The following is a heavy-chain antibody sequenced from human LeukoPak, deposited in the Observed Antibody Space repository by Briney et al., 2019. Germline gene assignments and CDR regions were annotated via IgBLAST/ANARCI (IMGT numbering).Heavy chain of an antibody. CDR2: IRYDGSNK. J-gene: IGHJ6*04. CDR3: AKPAVGTMGMDV. Sequence: GGSLRLSCAASGFTFSNYGMHWVRQAPGKGLEWVTFIRYDGSNKYYADSVKGRFTISRDDSKNTLYLQMNSLRAEDTAVYYCAKPAVGTMGMDVWGKGTTVTVSS. CDR1: GFTFSNYG. V-gene: IGHV3-30*02. D-gene: IGHD6-13*01.